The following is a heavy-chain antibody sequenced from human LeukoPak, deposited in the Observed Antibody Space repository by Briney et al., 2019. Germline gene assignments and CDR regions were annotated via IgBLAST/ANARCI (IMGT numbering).Heavy chain of an antibody. CDR3: ARDLGERDLNWFDP. Sequence: GSLRLSXAXSGFPFSSYWMXWVRQAPGKGLVWVSRINSDGSSTSYADSVKGRFTISRDNAKNTLYLQMNSLRAEDTAVYYCARDLGERDLNWFDPWGQGTLVTVSS. CDR2: INSDGSST. V-gene: IGHV3-74*01. J-gene: IGHJ5*02. CDR1: GFPFSSYW. D-gene: IGHD3-16*01.